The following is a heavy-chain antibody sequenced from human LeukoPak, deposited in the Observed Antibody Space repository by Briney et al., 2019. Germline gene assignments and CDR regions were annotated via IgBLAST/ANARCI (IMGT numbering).Heavy chain of an antibody. CDR3: AKDIAQGYTFGSIEQDY. J-gene: IGHJ4*02. D-gene: IGHD5-18*01. CDR2: ISESGTGT. CDR1: GLTFSRYA. V-gene: IGHV3-23*01. Sequence: GGSLRLSCAVSGLTFSRYAMSWVRQAPGKGLEWVSAISESGTGTYYADSVKGRFTISRDNSKNTLSLHMNSLRAEDTAVYYCAKDIAQGYTFGSIEQDYWGQGTLVTVSS.